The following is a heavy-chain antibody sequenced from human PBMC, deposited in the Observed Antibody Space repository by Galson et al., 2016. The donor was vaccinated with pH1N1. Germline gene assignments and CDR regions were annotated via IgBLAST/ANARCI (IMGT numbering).Heavy chain of an antibody. J-gene: IGHJ4*02. D-gene: IGHD4-17*01. Sequence: PALVKPTQTLTLTCTFSGFSLSSSGMCVSWIRQPPGKALEWLALIDWDDDKYYSTSLKTRLTISKDTSKNQVILTMTNMDPVDTATYYCARFQYGDHVKFFDYWGQGTLVTVSS. CDR2: IDWDDDK. V-gene: IGHV2-70*01. CDR3: ARFQYGDHVKFFDY. CDR1: GFSLSSSGMC.